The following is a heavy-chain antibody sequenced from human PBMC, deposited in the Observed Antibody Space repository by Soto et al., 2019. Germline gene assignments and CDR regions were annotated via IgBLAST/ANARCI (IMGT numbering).Heavy chain of an antibody. CDR3: AKAAELPLGEQLVHGAYYMDV. V-gene: IGHV3-23*01. J-gene: IGHJ6*03. CDR2: ISGSGGST. Sequence: GGSLRLSCAASGFTFSSYAMSWVRQAPGKGLEWVSAISGSGGSTYYADSVKGRFTISRDNSKNTLYLQMNSLRAEDTAVYYCAKAAELPLGEQLVHGAYYMDVWGKGTTVTVSS. CDR1: GFTFSSYA. D-gene: IGHD6-13*01.